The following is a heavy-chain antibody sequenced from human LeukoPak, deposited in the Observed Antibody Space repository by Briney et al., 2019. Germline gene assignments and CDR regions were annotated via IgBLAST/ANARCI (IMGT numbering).Heavy chain of an antibody. CDR1: GYTFTSYD. V-gene: IGHV1-8*02. Sequence: GASVKVSCKASGYTFTSYDINWVRQATGQGLEWMGWMNPNSGNTGYAQKFQGRVTMTRNTSISTAYMELSSLRSEDTAVYYCARVKSYYYGSGSYYKGDWFDPWGQGTLVTVSS. D-gene: IGHD3-10*01. CDR2: MNPNSGNT. CDR3: ARVKSYYYGSGSYYKGDWFDP. J-gene: IGHJ5*02.